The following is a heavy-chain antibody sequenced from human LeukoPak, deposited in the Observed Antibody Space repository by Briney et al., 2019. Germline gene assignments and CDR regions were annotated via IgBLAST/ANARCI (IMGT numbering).Heavy chain of an antibody. Sequence: SETLSLTCTVSGGSMSSSSYLWDWIRQPPGKGLDWIGSIYYSGSTYYNPSLKSRVTMSVDTSKNQFSLKLRSVTAADTAVYYCARDADYGDNYWGQGTLVTVSS. V-gene: IGHV4-39*02. CDR1: GGSMSSSSYL. CDR3: ARDADYGDNY. CDR2: IYYSGST. J-gene: IGHJ4*02. D-gene: IGHD4-17*01.